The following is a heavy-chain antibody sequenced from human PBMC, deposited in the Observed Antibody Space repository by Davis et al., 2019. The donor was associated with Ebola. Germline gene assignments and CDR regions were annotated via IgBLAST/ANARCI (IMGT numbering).Heavy chain of an antibody. Sequence: PGGSLRLSCAASGFTFSSYAMHWVRQAPGKGLEWVAVISYDGSNKYYADPVKGRFTISRDNSKNTLDLQMNSLRAEDTAVYYCARVRLEGIAAALDYWGQGTLVTVSS. D-gene: IGHD6-13*01. V-gene: IGHV3-30-3*01. CDR2: ISYDGSNK. CDR1: GFTFSSYA. J-gene: IGHJ4*02. CDR3: ARVRLEGIAAALDY.